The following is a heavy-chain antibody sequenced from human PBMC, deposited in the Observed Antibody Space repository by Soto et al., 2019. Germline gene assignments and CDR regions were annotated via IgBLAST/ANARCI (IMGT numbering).Heavy chain of an antibody. CDR1: GYSFTSYW. V-gene: IGHV5-10-1*01. D-gene: IGHD3-22*01. Sequence: GESLKISCKGSGYSFTSYWISWVRQMPGKGLEWMGRIDPSDSYTNYSPSFQGHVTISADKSISTAYLQWSSLKASDTAMYYCARKGIITRPGYGRDVGGKGTTVTVSS. CDR3: ARKGIITRPGYGRDV. J-gene: IGHJ6*04. CDR2: IDPSDSYT.